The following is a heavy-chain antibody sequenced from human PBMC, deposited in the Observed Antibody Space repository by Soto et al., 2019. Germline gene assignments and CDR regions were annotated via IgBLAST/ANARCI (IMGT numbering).Heavy chain of an antibody. D-gene: IGHD2-15*01. CDR3: ARAAPRYCSGGSCYSGRDY. CDR2: INHSGST. V-gene: IGHV4-34*01. J-gene: IGHJ4*02. CDR1: GGSFSGYY. Sequence: QVQLQQWGAGLLKPSETLSLTCAVYGGSFSGYYWSWIRQPPGKGLEWIGEINHSGSTNYNPSLKSPVTISVDSSKNQFSLKLSSVTAAATAVYYCARAAPRYCSGGSCYSGRDYWDQGTLVTVSS.